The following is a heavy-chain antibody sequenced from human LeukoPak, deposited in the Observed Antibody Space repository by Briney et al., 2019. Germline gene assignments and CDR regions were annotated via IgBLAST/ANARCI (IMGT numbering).Heavy chain of an antibody. CDR1: GGSISSYY. V-gene: IGHV4-59*12. J-gene: IGHJ3*02. CDR3: ARGGYYDSRNAFDI. CDR2: IYHSGST. D-gene: IGHD3-22*01. Sequence: SENLSLTCTVSGGSISSYYWSWIRQPPGKGLEWIGYIYHSGSTYYNPSLKSRVTISVDRSKNQFSLKLSSVTAADTAVYYCARGGYYDSRNAFDIWGQGTMVTVSS.